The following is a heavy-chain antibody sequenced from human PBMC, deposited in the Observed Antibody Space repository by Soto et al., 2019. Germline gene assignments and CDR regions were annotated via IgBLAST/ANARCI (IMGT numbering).Heavy chain of an antibody. CDR2: ISGNGGST. CDR1: GFTFSSYA. CDR3: AKDYRVGFGELLS. V-gene: IGHV3-23*01. J-gene: IGHJ4*02. Sequence: EVQLLESGGGLGQPGGSLRLSCAASGFTFSSYAMTWVRQAPGKGLEWVSGISGNGGSTYYADSVKGRFTISRDNSKNTLYLQMTSLRDDDTAVYYCAKDYRVGFGELLSWGQGTLVTVSS. D-gene: IGHD3-10*01.